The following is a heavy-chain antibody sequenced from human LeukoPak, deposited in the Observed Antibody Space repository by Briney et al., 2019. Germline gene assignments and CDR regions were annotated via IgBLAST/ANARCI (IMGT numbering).Heavy chain of an antibody. CDR1: GFTFGIYT. D-gene: IGHD6-19*01. CDR3: AKDREPDSGWDLDS. CDR2: IFGDASSS. J-gene: IGHJ4*02. Sequence: PPGGSLRLSCAASGFTFGIYTMNWVRQAPGKGLEWVSAIFGDASSSFYADSVKGRFTISRDNSKSTLFLQMNSLRVEDTAIYYCAKDREPDSGWDLDSWGQGTLVTVSS. V-gene: IGHV3-23*01.